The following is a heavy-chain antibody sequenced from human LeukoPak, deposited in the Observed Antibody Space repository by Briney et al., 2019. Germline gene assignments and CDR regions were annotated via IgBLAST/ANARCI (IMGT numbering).Heavy chain of an antibody. CDR1: GFSLSTGGVG. V-gene: IGHV2-5*02. D-gene: IGHD7-27*01. CDR3: ALVNWGSLDDTFDI. J-gene: IGHJ3*02. Sequence: SGPTLVNPTQTLTLTCTFSGFSLSTGGVGVGWIRQPPGKALECLALIYWDDDKRYSPSLKSRLTITKDTSKNQVVLTMTNMDAVDTATYYCALVNWGSLDDTFDIWGQGTMVTVSS. CDR2: IYWDDDK.